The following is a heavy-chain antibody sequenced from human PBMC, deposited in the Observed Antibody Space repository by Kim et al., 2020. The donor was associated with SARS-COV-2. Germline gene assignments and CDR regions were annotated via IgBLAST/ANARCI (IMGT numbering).Heavy chain of an antibody. CDR2: ISGSGSTI. CDR1: GFTFSDYY. D-gene: IGHD6-13*01. J-gene: IGHJ4*02. CDR3: SRRGSITWTFDY. V-gene: IGHV3-11*01. Sequence: GGSLRLSCAASGFTFSDYYMSWIRQAPGKGLEWVSYISGSGSTIYYADSVKGRFTISRDNAKNSLSLQMNSLRGEDTAVYYCSRRGSITWTFDYWGQGTLVTVSS.